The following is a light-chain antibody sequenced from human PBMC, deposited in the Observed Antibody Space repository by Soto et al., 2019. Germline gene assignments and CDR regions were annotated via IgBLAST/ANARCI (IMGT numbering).Light chain of an antibody. Sequence: EVVLTQSPATLSLSLGDRATLSCRAIQSVLRYLAWYQQKPGQAPRLLIYDTSNRATDIPDRFSGSGSGTDFTLTISSLEPEDFAVYYCQQRYNWPPLTFGQGTRLEIK. CDR2: DTS. CDR3: QQRYNWPPLT. CDR1: QSVLRY. V-gene: IGKV3-11*01. J-gene: IGKJ5*01.